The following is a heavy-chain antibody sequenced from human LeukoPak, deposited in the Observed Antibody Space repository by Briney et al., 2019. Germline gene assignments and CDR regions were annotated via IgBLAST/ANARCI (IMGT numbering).Heavy chain of an antibody. Sequence: SETLSLTCAVQGGSFSGYYWSWIRQPPGKGLEWIGEINHSGSTNYNPSLKSRVTISVDTSKYQFSLKLSSVTAADTAVYYCARHDWVSDRRYFDYWGQGTLVTVSS. CDR1: GGSFSGYY. CDR2: INHSGST. V-gene: IGHV4-34*01. D-gene: IGHD2-21*01. CDR3: ARHDWVSDRRYFDY. J-gene: IGHJ4*02.